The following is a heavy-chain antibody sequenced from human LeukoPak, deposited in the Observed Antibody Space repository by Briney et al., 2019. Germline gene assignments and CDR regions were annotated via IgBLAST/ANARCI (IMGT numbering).Heavy chain of an antibody. V-gene: IGHV3-23*01. Sequence: PSGGSLRLSCAASGFTFSSYAMSWVRQAPGKGLEWVSAISGSGGSTYYADSVKGRFTISRDNSKNTLYLQMNSLRAEDTAVYYCAKVGGDYDFWSGVPKWFDPWGQGTLVTVSS. J-gene: IGHJ5*02. D-gene: IGHD3-3*01. CDR1: GFTFSSYA. CDR2: ISGSGGST. CDR3: AKVGGDYDFWSGVPKWFDP.